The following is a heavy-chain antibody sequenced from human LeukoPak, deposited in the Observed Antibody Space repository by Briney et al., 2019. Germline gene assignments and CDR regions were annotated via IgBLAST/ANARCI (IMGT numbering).Heavy chain of an antibody. Sequence: KVSCKASGYTFTSYGISWVRQMPGKGLEWMGIIYPGDSDTRYSPSFQGQVTISADKSISTAYLQWSSLKASDTAMYYCARAMVRGGADAFDIWGQGTMVTVSS. D-gene: IGHD3-10*01. CDR1: GYTFTSYG. J-gene: IGHJ3*02. V-gene: IGHV5-51*01. CDR2: IYPGDSDT. CDR3: ARAMVRGGADAFDI.